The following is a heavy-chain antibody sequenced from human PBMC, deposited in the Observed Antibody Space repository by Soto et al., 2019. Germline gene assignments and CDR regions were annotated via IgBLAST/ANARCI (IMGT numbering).Heavy chain of an antibody. Sequence: EVQLVESGGGLVQPGGSLRLSCAASGFTFSSYSMNWVRQAPGKGLEWVSYISSSSSTIYYADSVKGRFTISRDNAKNSLYLHLNSLRDEDTAVYSCGRENYCDSLHWFGPWGQGTLVTVSS. CDR1: GFTFSSYS. D-gene: IGHD4-17*01. J-gene: IGHJ5*02. CDR2: ISSSSSTI. CDR3: GRENYCDSLHWFGP. V-gene: IGHV3-48*02.